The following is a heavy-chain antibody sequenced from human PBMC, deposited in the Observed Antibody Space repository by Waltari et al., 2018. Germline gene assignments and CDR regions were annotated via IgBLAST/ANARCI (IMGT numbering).Heavy chain of an antibody. CDR2: INHSGST. J-gene: IGHJ6*02. CDR3: ARGLETHYGMDV. V-gene: IGHV4-59*12. CDR1: GGSISSYY. Sequence: QVQLQESGPGLVKPSETLSLTCTVSGGSISSYYWSWIRQPPGKGLEWIGEINHSGSTNYNPSLKSRVTISVDTSKNQFSLKLSSVTAADTAVYYCARGLETHYGMDVWGQGTTVTVSS.